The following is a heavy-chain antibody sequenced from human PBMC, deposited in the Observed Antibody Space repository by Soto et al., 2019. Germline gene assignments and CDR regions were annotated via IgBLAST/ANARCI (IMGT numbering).Heavy chain of an antibody. CDR2: MNAGNGNT. D-gene: IGHD2-21*01. J-gene: IGHJ3*02. V-gene: IGHV1-3*01. Sequence: ASVKVSCKASGYTFNIYAIHWVRQAPGQRPEWMGWMNAGNGNTEYSPKFHGRVTMTRDRYARAAYMELSGLTSEDTAVYYCARDCTYCGGDTGREAFDIWGQGTMVTVSS. CDR1: GYTFNIYA. CDR3: ARDCTYCGGDTGREAFDI.